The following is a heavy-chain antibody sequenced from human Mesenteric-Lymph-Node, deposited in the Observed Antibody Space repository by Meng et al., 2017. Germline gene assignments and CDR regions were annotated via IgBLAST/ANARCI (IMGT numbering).Heavy chain of an antibody. CDR2: IYYSGST. J-gene: IGHJ4*01. Sequence: QVQLQESGPGLVKPSQTRALTCTVSGGSSSSGGHSWSWIRQHPGKGLEWMAYIYYSGSTYYNPSLKSRVILSVDTSKNQFSRKLSSVTAADTAVYYCARVDSSGYFLDYWGQGTLVTVSS. V-gene: IGHV4-31*03. CDR1: GGSSSSGGHS. D-gene: IGHD3-22*01. CDR3: ARVDSSGYFLDY.